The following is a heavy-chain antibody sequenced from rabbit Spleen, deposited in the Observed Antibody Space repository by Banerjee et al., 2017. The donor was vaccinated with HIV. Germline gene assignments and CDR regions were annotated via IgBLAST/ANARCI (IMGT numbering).Heavy chain of an antibody. D-gene: IGHD1-1*01. J-gene: IGHJ4*01. V-gene: IGHV1S40*01. CDR2: IVDGSSGNT. CDR1: GFSFSSGYY. Sequence: QSLEESGGDLVKPGASLTLTCTASGFSFSSGYYMCWVRQTPGKGLEWIGCIVDGSSGNTYYASWAKGRFTISKTSLTTVTLQMTSLTAADTATYFCASGYSDVYFSLWGQGTLVTVS. CDR3: ASGYSDVYFSL.